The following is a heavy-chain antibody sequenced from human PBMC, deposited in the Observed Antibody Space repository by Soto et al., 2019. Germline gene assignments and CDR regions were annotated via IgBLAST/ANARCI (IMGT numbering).Heavy chain of an antibody. CDR1: GYSFYSSW. CDR2: IYPGDSDT. V-gene: IGHV5-51*01. D-gene: IGHD3-3*01. Sequence: PGESLEISCKGSGYSFYSSWIGWVRQMPGNGLEWMGIIYPGDSDTRYSPSFQGQVTISADKSISTAYLQWSSLKASDTAMYYCARHHIPPTYYYFRSRSSPCCIDVCCKRTTLTVSS. J-gene: IGHJ6*04. CDR3: ARHHIPPTYYYFRSRSSPCCIDV.